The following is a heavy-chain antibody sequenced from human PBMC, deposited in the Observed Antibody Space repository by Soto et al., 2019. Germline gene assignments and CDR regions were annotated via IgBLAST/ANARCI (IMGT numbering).Heavy chain of an antibody. V-gene: IGHV5-10-1*01. CDR2: IDPSDSYT. D-gene: IGHD6-19*01. J-gene: IGHJ4*02. Sequence: PGESLKISCKGSGYSFTNYWINWVRQMPGKGLEWMGRIDPSDSYTDYSPSFQGHVTISVDTSINTAYLQWSSLMASDTAIYYCARMTLVGVVVAGGFDYWGQGALVTVSS. CDR1: GYSFTNYW. CDR3: ARMTLVGVVVAGGFDY.